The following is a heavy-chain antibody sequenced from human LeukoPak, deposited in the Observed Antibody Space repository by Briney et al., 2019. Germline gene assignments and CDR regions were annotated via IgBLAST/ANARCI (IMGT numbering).Heavy chain of an antibody. CDR3: AELGITMIGGV. CDR2: ISGSGGST. J-gene: IGHJ6*04. D-gene: IGHD3-10*02. Sequence: GGTLRLSCAASGFTFSSYGMSWLRQAPGKGLEWVSAISGSGGSTYYADSVEGRFTISRDNAKNSLYLQMNSLRAEDTAVYYCAELGITMIGGVWGKGTTVTISS. V-gene: IGHV3-23*01. CDR1: GFTFSSYG.